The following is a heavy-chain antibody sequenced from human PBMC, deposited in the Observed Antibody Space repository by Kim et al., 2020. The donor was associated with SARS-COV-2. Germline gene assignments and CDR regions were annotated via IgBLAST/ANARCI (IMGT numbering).Heavy chain of an antibody. J-gene: IGHJ3*02. CDR1: GGTFGAYA. V-gene: IGHV1-69*04. CDR2: IVPILGRT. D-gene: IGHD5-12*01. CDR3: TRGGDGYKIDAFEI. Sequence: SVKVSCKVSGGTFGAYAISWVRQAPGQGLEWMGRIVPILGRTIYAQKFQGRVTITADTSTSAAYMDLSRLGSDDTAVYYCTRGGDGYKIDAFEIWGQGTLVSVSS.